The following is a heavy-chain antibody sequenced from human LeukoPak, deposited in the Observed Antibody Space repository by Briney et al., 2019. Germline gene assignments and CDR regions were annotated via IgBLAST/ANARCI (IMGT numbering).Heavy chain of an antibody. D-gene: IGHD4-17*01. V-gene: IGHV3-30*18. CDR1: GFTFSSYG. CDR2: ISYDGSNK. J-gene: IGHJ4*02. CDR3: AKDRMTTVTVGDFDN. Sequence: GRSLRLSCAASGFTFSSYGMHWVRQAPGKGLEWVAVISYDGSNKYYADSVKGRFTISRDDSKSTLHLQMNSLRAEDTAVYYCAKDRMTTVTVGDFDNWGQGTLVTVSS.